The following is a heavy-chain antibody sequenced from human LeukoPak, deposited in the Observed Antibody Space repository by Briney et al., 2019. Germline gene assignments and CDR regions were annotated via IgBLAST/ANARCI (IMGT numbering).Heavy chain of an antibody. CDR1: GYTFTSYG. V-gene: IGHV1-18*01. D-gene: IGHD3-22*01. CDR3: ARPTYDSSGYYTLDY. CDR2: ISAYNGNT. Sequence: GASVKVSCKASGYTFTSYGISWVRQAPGQGLEWMGWISAYNGNTNYAQKLQGRVTMTTDTSTSTAYMELRSLRSDDTAVYYCARPTYDSSGYYTLDYWGXXTLVTVSS. J-gene: IGHJ4*01.